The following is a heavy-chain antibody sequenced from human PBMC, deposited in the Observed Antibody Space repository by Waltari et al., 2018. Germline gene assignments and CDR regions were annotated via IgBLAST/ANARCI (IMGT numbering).Heavy chain of an antibody. CDR2: IRYDGSNK. CDR3: ARAMVRGVIKGSLDY. Sequence: QVQLVESGGGVVQPGGSLRLSCQASGFTFSSYGMHWVRQAPGKGLEWVAFIRYDGSNKYYADSVKGRFTISRDNSKNTLYLQMNSLRAEDTAVYYCARAMVRGVIKGSLDYWGQGTLVTVSS. CDR1: GFTFSSYG. V-gene: IGHV3-30*02. D-gene: IGHD3-10*01. J-gene: IGHJ4*02.